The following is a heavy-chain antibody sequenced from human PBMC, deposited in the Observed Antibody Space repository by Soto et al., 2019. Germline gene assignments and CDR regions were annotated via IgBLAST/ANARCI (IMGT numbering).Heavy chain of an antibody. CDR2: INHSGST. J-gene: IGHJ6*02. CDR3: ARGPSELRNWGRDYYYYGMDV. CDR1: GGSFSGYY. V-gene: IGHV4-34*01. Sequence: SETLSLTCAVYGGSFSGYYWSWIRQPPGKGLEWSWEINHSGSTNYNPSLKSRVTISVDTSKNQFSLKLSSVTAADTAVYFCARGPSELRNWGRDYYYYGMDVWGQGTTVT. D-gene: IGHD7-27*01.